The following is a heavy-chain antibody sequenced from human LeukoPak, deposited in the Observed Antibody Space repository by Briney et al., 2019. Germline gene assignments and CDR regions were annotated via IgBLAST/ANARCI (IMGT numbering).Heavy chain of an antibody. V-gene: IGHV3-23*01. CDR3: AKMIVVVGATLDY. J-gene: IGHJ4*02. D-gene: IGHD1-26*01. CDR2: ISGSGGST. Sequence: PGGSLRLSCAASGFTFSSYAMSWVRQAPGKGLEWVSAISGSGGSTYYADSVKGRFTIPRDNSKNTLYLQMNSLRAEDTAVYYCAKMIVVVGATLDYWGQGTLVTVSS. CDR1: GFTFSSYA.